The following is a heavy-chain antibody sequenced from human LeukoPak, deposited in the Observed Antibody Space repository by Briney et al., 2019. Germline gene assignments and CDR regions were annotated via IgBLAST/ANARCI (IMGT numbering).Heavy chain of an antibody. Sequence: GGSLRLSCAASGFTFSSYGMHWVRQAPGKGLEWVAVISYDGSNKYYADSVKGRFTISRDNSKNTLYLQMNSLRAEDTAVYCCASSAEQWLAQPLDYWGQGTLVTVSS. CDR1: GFTFSSYG. CDR2: ISYDGSNK. V-gene: IGHV3-30*03. CDR3: ASSAEQWLAQPLDY. J-gene: IGHJ4*02. D-gene: IGHD6-19*01.